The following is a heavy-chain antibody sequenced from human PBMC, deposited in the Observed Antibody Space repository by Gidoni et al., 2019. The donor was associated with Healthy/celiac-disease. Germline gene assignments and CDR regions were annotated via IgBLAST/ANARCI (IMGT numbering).Heavy chain of an antibody. CDR3: ARQASYDFWSGFYGMDV. D-gene: IGHD3-3*01. Sequence: EVQLVQSGAEVKKPGESLKISCKGSGYSFTSYWIGWVRQMPGKGLEWMGIIYPGDSDTRYSPSFQGQVTISADKSISTAYLQWSSLKTSDTAMYYCARQASYDFWSGFYGMDVWGQGTTVTVSS. J-gene: IGHJ6*02. CDR2: IYPGDSDT. V-gene: IGHV5-51*01. CDR1: GYSFTSYW.